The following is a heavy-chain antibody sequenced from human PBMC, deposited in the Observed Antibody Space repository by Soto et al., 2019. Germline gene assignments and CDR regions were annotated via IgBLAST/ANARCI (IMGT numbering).Heavy chain of an antibody. CDR3: AGGVLSGSYYNWFDP. V-gene: IGHV1-2*02. J-gene: IGHJ5*02. CDR1: GYTFTGYY. CDR2: INHNSGGT. Sequence: QVQLVQSGAEVKKPGASVKVSCKASGYTFTGYYMHWVRQAPGQGLEWMGWINHNSGGTDYAQKFQGRVTMTRDTSISTAYMELSRLRSDDTAVYYCAGGVLSGSYYNWFDPWGQGTPVTVSS. D-gene: IGHD1-26*01.